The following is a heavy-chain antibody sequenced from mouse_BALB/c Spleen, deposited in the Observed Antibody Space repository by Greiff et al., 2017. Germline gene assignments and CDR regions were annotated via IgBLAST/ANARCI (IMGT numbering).Heavy chain of an antibody. Sequence: EVQVVESGGGLVQPGGSRKLSCAASGFTFSSFGMHWVRQAPEKGLEWVAYISSGSSTIYYADTVKGRFTISRDNPKNTLFLQMTSLRSEDTAMYYCARLDPLYYAMDYWGQGTSVTVSS. J-gene: IGHJ4*01. CDR3: ARLDPLYYAMDY. CDR2: ISSGSSTI. V-gene: IGHV5-17*02. CDR1: GFTFSSFG.